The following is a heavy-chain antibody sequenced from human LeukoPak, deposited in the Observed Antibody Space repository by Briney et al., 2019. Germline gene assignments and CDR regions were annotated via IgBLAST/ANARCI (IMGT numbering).Heavy chain of an antibody. CDR2: ISSSSSTI. D-gene: IGHD3-10*02. CDR1: GFTFSSYS. CDR3: AELGITMIGGV. Sequence: GGSLRLSCAASGFTFSSYSMDWVRQAPGKGLEWVSYISSSSSTIYYVDSVKGRFTISRDNAKNSLYLQMNSLRAEDTAVYYCAELGITMIGGVWGKGTTVTISS. V-gene: IGHV3-48*01. J-gene: IGHJ6*04.